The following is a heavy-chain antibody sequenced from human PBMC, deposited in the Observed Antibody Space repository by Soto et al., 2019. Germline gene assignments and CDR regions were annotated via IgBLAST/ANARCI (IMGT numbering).Heavy chain of an antibody. CDR1: GYTFTSYA. D-gene: IGHD2-2*02. CDR3: ARIHCSSTSCYIVGTNDAFDL. CDR2: ISAYNGNT. Sequence: GASVKVSCKASGYTFTSYAIGGVRQAPGQGLEWMGWISAYNGNTNYAQKLQGRVTMTTDTSTSTAYMELRSLRSDDTAVYYCARIHCSSTSCYIVGTNDAFDLWGQGTMVTVS. J-gene: IGHJ3*01. V-gene: IGHV1-18*01.